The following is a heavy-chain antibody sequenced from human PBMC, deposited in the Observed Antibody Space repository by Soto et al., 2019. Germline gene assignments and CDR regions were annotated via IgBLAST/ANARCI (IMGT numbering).Heavy chain of an antibody. CDR2: IYHGGTT. J-gene: IGHJ4*01. CDR3: AKAPVMVVAGSTFDY. Sequence: PSETLSLTCTVSGYSISSGSYWGWIRQPPGKGPEWIASIYHGGTTFNNPSLKSRVTVSVDKSNNQFSLKLRSVTAADTAVYYCAKAPVMVVAGSTFDYWGHGTLVTVSS. V-gene: IGHV4-38-2*02. CDR1: GYSISSGSY. D-gene: IGHD6-19*01.